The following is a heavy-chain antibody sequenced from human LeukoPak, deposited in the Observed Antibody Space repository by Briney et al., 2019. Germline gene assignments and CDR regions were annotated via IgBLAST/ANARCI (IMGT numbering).Heavy chain of an antibody. CDR3: AKGSRGSCSRTYCYPFDY. V-gene: IGHV3-23*01. J-gene: IGHJ4*02. CDR2: ISGSAATI. D-gene: IGHD2-2*01. Sequence: GGSLRLSCAASGFTFSNYGMTWVRQAPGRGLEWVSSISGSAATISYADSVKGRFTISRDNSKNTLSLQMNRLRAEDTAVYYCAKGSRGSCSRTYCYPFDYWGQGTLVTVSS. CDR1: GFTFSNYG.